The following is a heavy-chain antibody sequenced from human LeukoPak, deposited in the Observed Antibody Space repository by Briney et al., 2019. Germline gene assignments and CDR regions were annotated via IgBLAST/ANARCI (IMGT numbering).Heavy chain of an antibody. CDR3: AKIGVATIGYYYYYMDV. J-gene: IGHJ6*03. D-gene: IGHD5-12*01. CDR1: VFTFRTYG. CDR2: IRYDGNRN. Sequence: GGSLRLSCVASVFTFRTYGMHWVRQAPGKGLEWVAFIRYDGNRNYYADSVKGRFTISRDNSKNTLFLQMNDLRAEDTAVYYCAKIGVATIGYYYYYMDVWGKGTTVSVSS. V-gene: IGHV3-30*02.